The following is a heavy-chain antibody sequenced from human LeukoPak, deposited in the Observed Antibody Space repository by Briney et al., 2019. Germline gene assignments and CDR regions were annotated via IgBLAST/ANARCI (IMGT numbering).Heavy chain of an antibody. D-gene: IGHD1-26*01. CDR1: GFTVSNNF. CDR3: ARGYGGTYSHADY. V-gene: IGHV3-66*01. Sequence: GGSLILSCTASGFTVSNNFMSWVRQAPGKGLECVSVIYSGGNTFHAESVKGRFTISRDNSENTIYLQMNNLRVEDTAVYYCARGYGGTYSHADYWGQGTLVTVSS. J-gene: IGHJ4*02. CDR2: IYSGGNT.